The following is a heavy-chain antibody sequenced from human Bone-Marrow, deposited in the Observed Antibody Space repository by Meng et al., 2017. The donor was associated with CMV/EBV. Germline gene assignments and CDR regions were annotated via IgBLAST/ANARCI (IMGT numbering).Heavy chain of an antibody. CDR2: VYDTGTT. CDR3: VRQILVVPDRGYGVAV. J-gene: IGHJ6*01. Sequence: SETLSLTCTVSGHSISTANFWGWIRQPPGKGLEWIGVYDTGTTFYNPSLKSRVAISVDTSETQFSLKLSAVTAADTAVYYCVRQILVVPDRGYGVAVWGPGNTVHGAS. V-gene: IGHV4-38-2*02. CDR1: GHSISTANF. D-gene: IGHD2-2*01.